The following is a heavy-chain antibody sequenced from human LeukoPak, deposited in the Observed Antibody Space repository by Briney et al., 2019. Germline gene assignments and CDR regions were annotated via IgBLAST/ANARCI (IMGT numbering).Heavy chain of an antibody. CDR2: INHSGST. CDR3: ASLPALAAAGNEYYGMDV. V-gene: IGHV4-34*01. Sequence: SETLSLTCAVYGGSFSGYYWSWIRQPPGKGLEWIGEINHSGSTNYNPSLKSRVTISVDTSKNQFSLKLSSVTAADTAVYYCASLPALAAAGNEYYGMDVWGQGTTVTVSS. CDR1: GGSFSGYY. J-gene: IGHJ6*02. D-gene: IGHD6-13*01.